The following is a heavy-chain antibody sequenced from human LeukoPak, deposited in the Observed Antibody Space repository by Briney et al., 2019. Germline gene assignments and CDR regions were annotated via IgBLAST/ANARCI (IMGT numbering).Heavy chain of an antibody. V-gene: IGHV1-3*01. CDR3: ARDLSYGQGWFDP. D-gene: IGHD2-8*01. CDR1: GYTFTSYA. Sequence: ASVKVSCKASGYTFTSYAMHWVRQAPGQRLEWMGWINAGNGNTKYSQKFQGRVTITRDTSASTAYMELSSLRSEDTAVYYCARDLSYGQGWFDPWGQGTLVTASS. CDR2: INAGNGNT. J-gene: IGHJ5*02.